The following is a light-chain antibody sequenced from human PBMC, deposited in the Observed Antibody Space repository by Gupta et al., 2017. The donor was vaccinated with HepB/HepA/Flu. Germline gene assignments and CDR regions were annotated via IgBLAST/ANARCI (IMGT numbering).Light chain of an antibody. Sequence: IVLTQSPATLSLSPGERATLSCRASQSVDSFLAWYQQKPGQAPRLLIYGASNRATGIPARFSGSGSGTDFTLIISSLEPADFAVYYWQQRTNWLTFGGGTRVEVK. J-gene: IGKJ4*01. CDR1: QSVDSF. CDR3: QQRTNWLT. V-gene: IGKV3-11*01. CDR2: GAS.